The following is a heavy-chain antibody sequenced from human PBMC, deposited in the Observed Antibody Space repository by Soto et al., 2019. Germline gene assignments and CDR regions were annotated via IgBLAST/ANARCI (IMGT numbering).Heavy chain of an antibody. Sequence: HPGGSLRLSCAASGFTFSSYAMSWVRQAPGKGLEWVSAISGSGGSTYYADSVKGRFTISRDTSKNTLYLQMNSLRAEDTAVYYCAKDLRGSSWINWFDPWGQGTLVTVSS. CDR3: AKDLRGSSWINWFDP. V-gene: IGHV3-23*01. CDR1: GFTFSSYA. D-gene: IGHD6-13*01. J-gene: IGHJ5*02. CDR2: ISGSGGST.